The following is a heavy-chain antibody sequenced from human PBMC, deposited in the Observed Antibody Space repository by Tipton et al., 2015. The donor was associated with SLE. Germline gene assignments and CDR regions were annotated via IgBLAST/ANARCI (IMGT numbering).Heavy chain of an antibody. Sequence: SLRLSCAASEFTFRSYWMHWVRQSPGKGLVWVSGIGIDSDGTRTIYADSVRGRFTISRDNSKNTVYLQMNSLRAEDTAVYYCARDMRIVGATPFQDYFDYWGQGTLVTVSS. CDR3: ARDMRIVGATPFQDYFDY. J-gene: IGHJ4*02. D-gene: IGHD1-26*01. CDR1: EFTFRSYW. CDR2: IGIDSDGTRT. V-gene: IGHV3-74*01.